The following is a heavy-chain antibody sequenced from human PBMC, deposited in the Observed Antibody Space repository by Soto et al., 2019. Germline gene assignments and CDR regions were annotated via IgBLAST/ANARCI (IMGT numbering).Heavy chain of an antibody. J-gene: IGHJ4*02. CDR3: ARGLYSSSWYSAFDY. V-gene: IGHV1-69*13. CDR1: GGTFSSYA. CDR2: IIPIFGTA. Sequence: ASVKVSCKASGGTFSSYAISWVRQAPGQGLEWMGGIIPIFGTANYAQKFQGRATITADESTSTAYMELSSLRSEDTAVYYCARGLYSSSWYSAFDYWGQGTLVTVSS. D-gene: IGHD6-13*01.